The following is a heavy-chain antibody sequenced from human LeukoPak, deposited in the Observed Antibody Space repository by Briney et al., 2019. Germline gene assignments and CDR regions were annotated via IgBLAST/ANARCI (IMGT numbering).Heavy chain of an antibody. CDR1: GYTFTGYY. Sequence: PVASVKVSCKASGYTFTGYYMHWVRQAPGQGLEWMGWINPNSGGTNYAQKFQGRVTMTRDTSISTAYMELSRLRSDDTAVYYCARGDYYYDSSGYSLYAFVIWGQGTMVTVSS. CDR2: INPNSGGT. D-gene: IGHD3-22*01. CDR3: ARGDYYYDSSGYSLYAFVI. J-gene: IGHJ3*02. V-gene: IGHV1-2*02.